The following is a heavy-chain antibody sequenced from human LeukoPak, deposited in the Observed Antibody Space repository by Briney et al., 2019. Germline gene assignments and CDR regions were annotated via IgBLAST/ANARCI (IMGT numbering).Heavy chain of an antibody. CDR2: IYYSGST. V-gene: IGHV4-34*01. CDR1: GGSFSGYY. D-gene: IGHD3-22*01. Sequence: SETLSLTCAVYGGSFSGYYWSWIRQPPGKGLEWIGSIYYSGSTYYNPSLKSRVTISVDTSKNQFSLKLSSVTAADTAVYYCAISPYDSSGYYYPLFDYWGQGTLVTVSS. CDR3: AISPYDSSGYYYPLFDY. J-gene: IGHJ4*02.